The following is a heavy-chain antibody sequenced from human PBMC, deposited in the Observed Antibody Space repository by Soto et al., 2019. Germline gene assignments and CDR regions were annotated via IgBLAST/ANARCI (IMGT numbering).Heavy chain of an antibody. CDR2: IIPISGTA. D-gene: IGHD2-2*01. CDR3: ARSQGSSTSLEIYYYYYYGMDV. CDR1: GGTFSSYA. V-gene: IGHV1-69*01. J-gene: IGHJ6*02. Sequence: QVQLVQSGAEVKKPGSSVKVSCKASGGTFSSYAISWVRQAPGQGLEWMGGIIPISGTANYAQKFQGRVTITADESTSTADMELSSLRSEDTAVYNCARSQGSSTSLEIYYYYYYGMDVWGQGTTVTVSS.